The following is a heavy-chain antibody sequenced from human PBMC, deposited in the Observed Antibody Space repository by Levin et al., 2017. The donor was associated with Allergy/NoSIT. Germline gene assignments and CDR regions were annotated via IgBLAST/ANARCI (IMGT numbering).Heavy chain of an antibody. CDR2: IKINSGGT. D-gene: IGHD6-13*01. Sequence: ASVKVSCKASGYTFTGNYMYWVRQAPGQGLEWMGWIKINSGGTNYAQKFQGRVTMTRDTSINTAYMELSSLRSDDTAIYYCARGAAAGNYYFDYWGQGTLVTVSS. CDR1: GYTFTGNY. CDR3: ARGAAAGNYYFDY. V-gene: IGHV1-2*02. J-gene: IGHJ4*02.